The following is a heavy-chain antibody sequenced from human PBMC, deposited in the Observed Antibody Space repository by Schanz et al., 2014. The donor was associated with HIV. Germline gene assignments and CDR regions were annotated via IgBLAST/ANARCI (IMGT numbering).Heavy chain of an antibody. V-gene: IGHV3-30*18. CDR2: ISYDGSNK. J-gene: IGHJ6*02. Sequence: LQLAESGGRLEQPGGSLRLSCAASGFIFSDYSMNWVRQAPGKGLEWVALISYDGSNKYYSDSVKGRFTISRDNSRNTLYLQMNSLRAEDTAVYYCAKDRLYPSGTYPYGMDVWGQGTLVTVSS. CDR3: AKDRLYPSGTYPYGMDV. CDR1: GFIFSDYS. D-gene: IGHD3-10*01.